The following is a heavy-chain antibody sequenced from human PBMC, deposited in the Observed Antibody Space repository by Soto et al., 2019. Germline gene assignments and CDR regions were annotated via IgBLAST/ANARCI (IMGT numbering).Heavy chain of an antibody. D-gene: IGHD3-3*01. CDR3: SREQGDFWSGYYYGMDV. CDR2: IWYDGSNK. V-gene: IGHV3-33*01. CDR1: GFTFSSYG. J-gene: IGHJ6*02. Sequence: GGSLRLSCAASGFTFSSYGMHWVRQAPGKGLEWVAVIWYDGSNKYYADSVKGRFTISRDNSKNTLYLQMNSLRAEDTAVYYCSREQGDFWSGYYYGMDVWGQGTTVTVSS.